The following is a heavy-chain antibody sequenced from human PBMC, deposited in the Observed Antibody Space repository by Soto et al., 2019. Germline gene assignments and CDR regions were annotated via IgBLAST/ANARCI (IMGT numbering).Heavy chain of an antibody. J-gene: IGHJ3*02. CDR2: ISYDGSNK. D-gene: IGHD2-15*01. V-gene: IGHV3-30*18. Sequence: GGSLRLSCAASGFTFSSYGMHWVRQAPGKGLEWVAVISYDGSNKYYADSVKGRFTISRDNSKNTLYLQMNSLRAEDTAVYYCAKDLAAIYCSGGSCSSDAFDIQGQGTTVTVSS. CDR1: GFTFSSYG. CDR3: AKDLAAIYCSGGSCSSDAFDI.